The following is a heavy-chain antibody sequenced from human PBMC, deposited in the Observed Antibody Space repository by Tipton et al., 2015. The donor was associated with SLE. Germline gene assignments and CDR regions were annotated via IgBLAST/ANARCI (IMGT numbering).Heavy chain of an antibody. Sequence: GSLRLSCAASGFTFRNHAMHWVRQAPGKGLEWVAFIRSDASDESYPGSVKGRFSISRDNAKRSLSLQMNNLRVGDTTVYYCVRGGTDAFDIWGQGTMVTVSS. V-gene: IGHV3-30*02. CDR2: IRSDASDE. CDR3: VRGGTDAFDI. CDR1: GFTFRNHA. J-gene: IGHJ3*02.